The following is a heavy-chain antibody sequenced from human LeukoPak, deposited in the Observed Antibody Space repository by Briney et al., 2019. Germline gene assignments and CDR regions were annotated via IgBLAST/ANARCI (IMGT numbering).Heavy chain of an antibody. CDR3: AKDQNYDYVWGSYRDDY. D-gene: IGHD3-16*01. J-gene: IGHJ4*02. CDR2: IRYDGSNK. Sequence: GGSLRLSCAASGFTFISYGMHWVRQAPGKGLEWVAFIRYDGSNKYYADSVKGRFTISRDNSKNTLYLQMNSLRAEDTAVYYCAKDQNYDYVWGSYRDDYWGQGTLVTVSS. V-gene: IGHV3-30*02. CDR1: GFTFISYG.